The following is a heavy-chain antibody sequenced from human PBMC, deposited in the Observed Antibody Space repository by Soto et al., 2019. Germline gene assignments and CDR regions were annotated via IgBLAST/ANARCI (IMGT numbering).Heavy chain of an antibody. CDR2: ISSNSAYI. CDR1: GFTFRSFT. J-gene: IGHJ5*02. CDR3: TRDASRDSSARGWFDP. Sequence: LRLSCAASGFTFRSFTMNWVRQAPGKGLEWVSTISSNSAYIYYTDALRGRFTISRDNAKNSLHLQMNSLRAEDTAVHYCTRDASRDSSARGWFDPWGPGTLVTVSS. V-gene: IGHV3-21*01. D-gene: IGHD6-13*01.